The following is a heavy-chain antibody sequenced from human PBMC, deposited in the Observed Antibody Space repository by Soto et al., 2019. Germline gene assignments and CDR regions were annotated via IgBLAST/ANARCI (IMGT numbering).Heavy chain of an antibody. CDR1: GGSISSCSNH. V-gene: IGHV4-39*01. CDR3: ATHPPYGPLDH. D-gene: IGHD4-17*01. CDR2: IYYSENT. Sequence: PSETLSLTCTVSGGSISSCSNHWGWIRQPPGKGLEWIGNIYYSENTYYNPSLKSRVTISVDTSKNQFSLRLTSVTAADTAVYYCATHPPYGPLDHWGQGTLVTVSS. J-gene: IGHJ4*02.